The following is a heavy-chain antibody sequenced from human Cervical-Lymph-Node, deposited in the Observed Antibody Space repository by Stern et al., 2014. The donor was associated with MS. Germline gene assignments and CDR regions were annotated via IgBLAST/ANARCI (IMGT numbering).Heavy chain of an antibody. Sequence: QLQLQESGPGLLRLSETLSLTCTVSGASITSYYWSWIRQPPGKGLEWIGYIYYSGTTNYNASLKGRVAISIDTSKTQFSLRLSSVTAADTAVYYCARATDLWGQGTLVTVSS. CDR3: ARATDL. J-gene: IGHJ5*02. CDR1: GASITSYY. V-gene: IGHV4-59*01. CDR2: IYYSGTT.